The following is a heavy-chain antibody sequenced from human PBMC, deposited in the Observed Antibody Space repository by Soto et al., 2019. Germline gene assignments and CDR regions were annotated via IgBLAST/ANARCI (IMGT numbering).Heavy chain of an antibody. V-gene: IGHV5-51*01. J-gene: IGHJ4*02. D-gene: IGHD2-2*02. CDR1: GYRFTSYW. CDR2: IYLGDSNT. CDR3: GRREFCSSPSSYTVAS. Sequence: PGESLKISCKGSGYRFTSYWIGWVRQTPGKGLEWMGIIYLGDSNTRYSPSFQGQVTISADKSISTAYLQWSSLKASDTAIYYCGRREFCSSPSSYTVASWGEEPPVTAPS.